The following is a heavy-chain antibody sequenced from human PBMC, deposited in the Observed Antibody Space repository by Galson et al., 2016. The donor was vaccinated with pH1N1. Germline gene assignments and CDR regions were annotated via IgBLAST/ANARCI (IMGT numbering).Heavy chain of an antibody. Sequence: SVKVSCKAPKSTFTKYYIHWVRQAPGQGLEWMRIIDPRYDTTTYSQRFQGRVVLTRDTSTSTVYMEVSSLTSEDTAIYYCAQYSSASEDPAWGQRTLVTVSS. CDR1: KSTFTKYY. CDR2: IDPRYDTT. J-gene: IGHJ4*02. V-gene: IGHV1-46*01. CDR3: AQYSSASEDPA. D-gene: IGHD3-22*01.